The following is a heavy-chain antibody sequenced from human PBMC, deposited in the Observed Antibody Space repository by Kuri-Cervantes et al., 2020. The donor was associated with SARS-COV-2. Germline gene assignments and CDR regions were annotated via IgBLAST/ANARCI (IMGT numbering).Heavy chain of an antibody. Sequence: GSLRLSCAVYGGSFSGYYWSWIRQPPGKGLEWIGSIYYSGSTYYNPSLKSRVTISVDTSKNQFSLKLSSVTAADTAVYYCARVGRFLEWLLSVGGYYYYMDVWGKGTTVTVSS. CDR2: IYYSGST. J-gene: IGHJ6*03. CDR3: ARVGRFLEWLLSVGGYYYYMDV. CDR1: GGSFSGYY. V-gene: IGHV4-34*01. D-gene: IGHD3-3*01.